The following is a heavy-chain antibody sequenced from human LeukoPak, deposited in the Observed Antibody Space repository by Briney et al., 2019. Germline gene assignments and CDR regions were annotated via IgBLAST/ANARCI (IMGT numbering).Heavy chain of an antibody. D-gene: IGHD3-3*01. CDR3: ARDSSLFGADYYFDY. V-gene: IGHV1-2*02. J-gene: IGHJ4*02. CDR1: GYTFTGYY. Sequence: ASVKVSCKASGYTFTGYYMHWVRQAPGQGLEWMGWINPNSGGTNYAQKFQGRVTMTRDTSISTAYMELSRLRSDDTAVYYCARDSSLFGADYYFDYWGQGTLVTVSS. CDR2: INPNSGGT.